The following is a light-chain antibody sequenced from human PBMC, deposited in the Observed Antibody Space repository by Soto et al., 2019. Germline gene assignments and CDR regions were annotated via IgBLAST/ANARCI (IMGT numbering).Light chain of an antibody. CDR2: GAS. Sequence: EIVLTQSPATLSVSPGERVTLSCRASQSISSKLGWYQQRPGQAPRLLIYGASTRATGIPARFSGSGSGTEFTLTISSLTSEDFAVYYCQQDDTWRMISFGQGTRLEIK. CDR3: QQDDTWRMIS. CDR1: QSISSK. V-gene: IGKV3-15*01. J-gene: IGKJ5*01.